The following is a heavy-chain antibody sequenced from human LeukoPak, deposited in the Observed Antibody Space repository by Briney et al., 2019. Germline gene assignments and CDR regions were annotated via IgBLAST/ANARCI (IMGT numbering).Heavy chain of an antibody. CDR2: ISGSGGST. D-gene: IGHD3-22*01. CDR1: GFTFSSYS. J-gene: IGHJ4*02. Sequence: PGGSLRLSCAASGFTFSSYSMNWVRQAPGKGLEWVSAISGSGGSTYYADSVKGRFTISRDKSKNTLYLQMNSLRVEDTAVYYCAKGSGYYYDSSGYYYWGQGTLVTVSS. V-gene: IGHV3-23*01. CDR3: AKGSGYYYDSSGYYY.